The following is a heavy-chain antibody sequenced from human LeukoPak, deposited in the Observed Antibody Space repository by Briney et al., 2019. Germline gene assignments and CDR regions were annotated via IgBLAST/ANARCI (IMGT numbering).Heavy chain of an antibody. D-gene: IGHD2-2*02. V-gene: IGHV1-69*05. CDR1: GGTFSRYA. CDR2: IIPIFGTA. CDR3: AREREGLGYCSSTSCYTNWFDP. J-gene: IGHJ5*02. Sequence: SVKVSCKASGGTFSRYAISWVRQAPGQGLEWMGGIIPIFGTANYAQKFQGRVTITTDESTSTAYMELSSLRSEDTAVYYCAREREGLGYCSSTSCYTNWFDPWGQGTLVTVSS.